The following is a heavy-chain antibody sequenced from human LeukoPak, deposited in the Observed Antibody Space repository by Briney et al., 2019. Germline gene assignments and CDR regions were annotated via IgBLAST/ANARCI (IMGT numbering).Heavy chain of an antibody. V-gene: IGHV1-69*02. J-gene: IGHJ6*02. D-gene: IGHD2-2*01. Sequence: SVKVSCKASGGTFSSYTISWVRQAPGQGLEWMGRIIPILGIANYAQKFQGRVTITADKSTSTAYMELSSLRSEDTAVYYCARVRDCSSTICYTYYYYGMDVWGQGTTVTVSS. CDR3: ARVRDCSSTICYTYYYYGMDV. CDR2: IIPILGIA. CDR1: GGTFSSYT.